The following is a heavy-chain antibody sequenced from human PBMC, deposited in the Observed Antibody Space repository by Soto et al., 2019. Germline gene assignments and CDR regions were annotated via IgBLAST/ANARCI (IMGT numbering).Heavy chain of an antibody. CDR3: AKFTGYSSGWFDY. CDR2: ISGSGGST. D-gene: IGHD6-19*01. J-gene: IGHJ4*02. Sequence: GGSLRLSCAASGFTFSSYAMSWVRQAPGKGLECVSAISGSGGSTYYADSVKGRFTISRDNSKNTVYLQMNSLRAEDTAVYYCAKFTGYSSGWFDYWGQGTLVTVLL. V-gene: IGHV3-23*01. CDR1: GFTFSSYA.